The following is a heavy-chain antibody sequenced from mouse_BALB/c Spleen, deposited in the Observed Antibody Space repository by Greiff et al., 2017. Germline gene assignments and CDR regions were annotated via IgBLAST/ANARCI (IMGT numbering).Heavy chain of an antibody. CDR1: GFTFSDYY. Sequence: EVQVVESGGGLVKPGGSLKLSCAASGFTFSDYYMYWVRQTPEKRLEWVATISDGGSYTYYPDSVKGRFTISRDNAKNNLYLQMSSLKSEDTAMYYCARSTYFDYWGQGTTLTVSS. CDR3: ARSTYFDY. CDR2: ISDGGSYT. J-gene: IGHJ2*01. D-gene: IGHD2-1*01. V-gene: IGHV5-4*02.